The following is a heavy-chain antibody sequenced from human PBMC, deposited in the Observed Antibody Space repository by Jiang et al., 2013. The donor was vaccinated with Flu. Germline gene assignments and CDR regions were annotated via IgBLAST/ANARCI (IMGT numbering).Heavy chain of an antibody. V-gene: IGHV1-18*01. Sequence: CKASGYTFTSYGISWVRQAPGQGLEWMGWISAYNGNTNYAQKLQGRVTMTTDTSTSTAYMELRSLRSDDTAVYYCARSESYDFWSGYSNYWGQGTLVTVSS. J-gene: IGHJ4*02. D-gene: IGHD3-3*01. CDR3: ARSESYDFWSGYSNY. CDR2: ISAYNGNT. CDR1: GYTFTSYG.